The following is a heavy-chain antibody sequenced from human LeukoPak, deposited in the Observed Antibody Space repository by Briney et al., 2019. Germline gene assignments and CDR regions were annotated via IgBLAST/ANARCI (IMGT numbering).Heavy chain of an antibody. CDR2: INQDASTK. CDR1: GFTLRNTW. CDR3: ARDQSGNLDY. Sequence: GGSLRLSCVASGFTLRNTWMAWVRQAPGKGLEWVANINQDASTKHYVDSVKGRFTISRDNAKNSLCLQMNSLRAEDTAVYYCARDQSGNLDYWGQGTLVTVSA. D-gene: IGHD1-26*01. J-gene: IGHJ4*02. V-gene: IGHV3-7*01.